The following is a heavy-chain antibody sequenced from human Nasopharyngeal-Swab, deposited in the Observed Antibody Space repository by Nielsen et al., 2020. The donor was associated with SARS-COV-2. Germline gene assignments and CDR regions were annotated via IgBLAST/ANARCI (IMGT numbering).Heavy chain of an antibody. D-gene: IGHD3-22*01. Sequence: ASVKVSCKASGYTFTSYYMHWVRQAPGQGLEWMGWISAYNGNTNYAQKLQGRVTMTTDTSTSTAYMELRSLRSDDTAVYYCARDRQDSSGYEPFDYWGQGTLVTVSS. V-gene: IGHV1-18*04. CDR3: ARDRQDSSGYEPFDY. CDR1: GYTFTSYY. CDR2: ISAYNGNT. J-gene: IGHJ4*02.